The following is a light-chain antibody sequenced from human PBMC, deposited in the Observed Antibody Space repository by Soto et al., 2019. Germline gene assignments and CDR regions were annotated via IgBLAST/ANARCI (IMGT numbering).Light chain of an antibody. V-gene: IGKV1-6*02. J-gene: IGKJ1*01. CDR3: LQHYSYPWT. CDR1: QGVKDD. CDR2: ASS. Sequence: IQMTQSPSSLSASVGDRVTITCRASQGVKDDLGWYQQIPGKAPKLLIYASSYLQNGVPSRLSGSGAGTNFTLTNSSLQPEDFATYICLQHYSYPWTFGQGNTVE.